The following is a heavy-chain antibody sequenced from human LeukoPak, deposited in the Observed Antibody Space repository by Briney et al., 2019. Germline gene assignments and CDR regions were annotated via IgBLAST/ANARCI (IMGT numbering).Heavy chain of an antibody. CDR2: INHSGST. Sequence: SETLSPTCTVSGGSISSYYWSWIRQPPGKGLEWIGEINHSGSTNYNPSLKSRVTISVDTSKNQFSLKLSSVTAADTAVYYCARVYYDYVWGSYRASYYFDYWGQGTLVTVSS. J-gene: IGHJ4*02. CDR1: GGSISSYY. D-gene: IGHD3-16*02. V-gene: IGHV4-34*01. CDR3: ARVYYDYVWGSYRASYYFDY.